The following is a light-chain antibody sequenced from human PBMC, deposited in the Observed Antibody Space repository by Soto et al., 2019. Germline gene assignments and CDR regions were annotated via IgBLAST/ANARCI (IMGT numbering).Light chain of an antibody. V-gene: IGKV3-20*01. CDR3: EQYGSSPGT. CDR1: QSVSSNY. J-gene: IGKJ1*01. Sequence: EIVLTQSPGTLSLSPGERATLSCRASQSVSSNYFAWYQQKPGQAPRLLIYGISSRATGIPDRFSGSGSGTDFSLTISRLEPEDFAVYYCEQYGSSPGTFGQGTKVDIK. CDR2: GIS.